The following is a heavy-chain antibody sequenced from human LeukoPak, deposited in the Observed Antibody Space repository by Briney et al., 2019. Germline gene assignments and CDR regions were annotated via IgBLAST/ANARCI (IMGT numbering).Heavy chain of an antibody. V-gene: IGHV1-3*01. D-gene: IGHD2-2*01. CDR2: INAGNGNT. J-gene: IGHJ6*02. CDR1: GYTFTSYA. CDR3: ARVGIEADIVVVPAAMHGVYGMDV. Sequence: ASVKVSCKASGYTFTSYAMHWVRQAPGQRLEWMGWINAGNGNTKYSQKFQGRVTITRDTSASTAYMELSSLRSEDTAVYYCARVGIEADIVVVPAAMHGVYGMDVWGQGTTVTVSS.